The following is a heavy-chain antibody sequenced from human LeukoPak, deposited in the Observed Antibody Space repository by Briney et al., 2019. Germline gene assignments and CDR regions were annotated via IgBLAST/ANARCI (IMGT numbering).Heavy chain of an antibody. CDR2: ISYDGSNK. CDR3: AKGEPYYFDY. V-gene: IGHV3-30*09. Sequence: GGSLRLSCAASGFTFSSYAMHWVRQAPGKGLEWVALISYDGSNKDYADSVKGRFAISRDNSKNTLYLEMNSLSAEDKAVYYCAKGEPYYFDYWGQGTLVTVSS. CDR1: GFTFSSYA. J-gene: IGHJ4*02.